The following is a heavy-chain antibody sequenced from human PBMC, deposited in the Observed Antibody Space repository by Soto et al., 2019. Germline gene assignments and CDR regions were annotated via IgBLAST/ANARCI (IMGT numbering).Heavy chain of an antibody. CDR1: EFTFSSYA. Sequence: GGSLRLSCAASEFTFSSYAMSWVRQASGKGLEWVGRIKSNTDGGTTDYAAPVKGRFTISRDDSRNTLFLQLNSLKREDTAVYYCITGVHYFLSSGVHYDLQAFSARGTTVPGSS. CDR2: IKSNTDGGTT. J-gene: IGHJ6*02. V-gene: IGHV3-15*01. D-gene: IGHD3-16*01. CDR3: ITGVHYFLSSGVHYDLQAF.